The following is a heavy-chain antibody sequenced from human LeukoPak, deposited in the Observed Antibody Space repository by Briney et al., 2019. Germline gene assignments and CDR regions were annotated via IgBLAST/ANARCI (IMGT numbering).Heavy chain of an antibody. CDR1: GFTFSSHE. Sequence: PGGSLDLSCAVSGFTFSSHEMNWVRQAPGKGLEWISYISGSGGPIYYADSVMGRFTISRDNAKNSLYLQMNSLRAEDTAVYCCAREARRDGYNQYYFDYWGQGTLVTVSS. J-gene: IGHJ4*02. CDR2: ISGSGGPI. D-gene: IGHD5-24*01. V-gene: IGHV3-48*03. CDR3: AREARRDGYNQYYFDY.